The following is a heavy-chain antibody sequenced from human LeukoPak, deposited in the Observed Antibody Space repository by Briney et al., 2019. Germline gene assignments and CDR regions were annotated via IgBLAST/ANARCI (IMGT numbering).Heavy chain of an antibody. D-gene: IGHD6-19*01. CDR2: ISGSGSST. CDR3: AKGSGWHGNLFDY. Sequence: SGGSLRLSCAASGFTFSSYAVTWVRQAPGKGLEWVSVISGSGSSTKYADSVKGRFTISRDNSKNTLHLQVNSLRVEDTAIYYCAKGSGWHGNLFDYWGQGILVTVSS. V-gene: IGHV3-23*01. J-gene: IGHJ4*02. CDR1: GFTFSSYA.